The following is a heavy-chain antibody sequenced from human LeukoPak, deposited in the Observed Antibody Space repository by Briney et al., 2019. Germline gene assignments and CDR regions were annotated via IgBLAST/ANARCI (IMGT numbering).Heavy chain of an antibody. CDR2: IYYSGST. Sequence: SETLSLTCTVSGGSISSYYWSWIRQPPGKGLEWIGYIYYSGSTNYNPSLKSRVTISVDTSKNQFSLKLSSVTAADTAVYYCARNPRGDYYFDYWGQGTLVTVSS. J-gene: IGHJ4*02. CDR1: GGSISSYY. D-gene: IGHD3-3*01. CDR3: ARNPRGDYYFDY. V-gene: IGHV4-59*01.